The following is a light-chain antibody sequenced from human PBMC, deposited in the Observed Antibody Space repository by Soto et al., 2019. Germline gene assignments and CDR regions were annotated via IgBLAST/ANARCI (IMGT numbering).Light chain of an antibody. V-gene: IGKV1-39*01. J-gene: IGKJ5*01. CDR1: QNIYNY. CDR2: AAS. Sequence: DIQMTQSPSSLSASVGDRVTVTCRTSQNIYNYLNWYQQKPGKAPKLLLYAASSVQSGVPLRFSGTGSGTDFTLTISSLQPEDFATYYCEQTYSTPVTFGQGTRLEVK. CDR3: EQTYSTPVT.